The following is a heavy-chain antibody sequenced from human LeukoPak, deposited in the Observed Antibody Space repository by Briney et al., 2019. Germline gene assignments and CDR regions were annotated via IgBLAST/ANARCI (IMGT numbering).Heavy chain of an antibody. CDR3: ARRDYGEYGGGYYFDY. Sequence: GESLKISCKGSGYSFTNYWIGWVRQMPGKGLEWMGIIYPDDSDTRYSPSFQGQVTISADKSISTAYLQWSSLKASDTAMYYCARRDYGEYGGGYYFDYWGQGALVTVSS. J-gene: IGHJ4*02. D-gene: IGHD4-17*01. V-gene: IGHV5-51*01. CDR1: GYSFTNYW. CDR2: IYPDDSDT.